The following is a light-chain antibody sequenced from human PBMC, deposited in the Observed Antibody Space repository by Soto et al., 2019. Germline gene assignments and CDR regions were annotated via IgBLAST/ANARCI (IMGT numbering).Light chain of an antibody. Sequence: QSVVTQPPSVYGAPGQRVTFSCTGSSSNIGAGYDVHWYQQLPGTAPKLLIYGNNKRPSGVPDRFSGSKSGTSASLAITGLQAEDEADYYCQSYDSSLSVVVFGGGTKLTVL. V-gene: IGLV1-40*01. CDR1: SSNIGAGYD. J-gene: IGLJ2*01. CDR3: QSYDSSLSVVV. CDR2: GNN.